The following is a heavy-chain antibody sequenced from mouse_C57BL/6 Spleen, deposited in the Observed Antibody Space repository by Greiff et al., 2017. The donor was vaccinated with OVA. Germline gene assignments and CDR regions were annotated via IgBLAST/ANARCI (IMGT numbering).Heavy chain of an antibody. J-gene: IGHJ1*03. V-gene: IGHV1-9*01. CDR2: IFPGSGST. CDR3: GRRSYYGSSTRYFDV. Sequence: QVKLVESGAELMMPGASVKLSCKASGYTFTGYWIEWVKQRPGHGLEWIGEIFPGSGSTNYNQKFKGKATFTVDTSSNTAYMQLSSLTTEDSAIYYYGRRSYYGSSTRYFDVWGTGTTVTVSS. CDR1: GYTFTGYW. D-gene: IGHD1-1*01.